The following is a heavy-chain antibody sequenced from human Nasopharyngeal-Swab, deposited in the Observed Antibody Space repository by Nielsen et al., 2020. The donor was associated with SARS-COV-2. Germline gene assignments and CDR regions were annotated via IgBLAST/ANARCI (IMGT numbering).Heavy chain of an antibody. CDR2: ISWNSGSI. V-gene: IGHV3-9*01. CDR3: AKGGSSGSAFDI. Sequence: SLKISCAASGFTFDDYAMHWVRQAPGKGLEWVSGISWNSGSIGYADSVKGRFTISRDNAKNSLYLQMNSLRAEDTALYYCAKGGSSGSAFDIWGKGTMVTVSS. J-gene: IGHJ3*02. CDR1: GFTFDDYA. D-gene: IGHD3-22*01.